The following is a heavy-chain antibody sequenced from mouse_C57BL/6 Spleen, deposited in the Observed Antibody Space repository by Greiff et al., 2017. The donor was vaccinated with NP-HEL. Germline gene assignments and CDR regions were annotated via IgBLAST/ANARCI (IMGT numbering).Heavy chain of an antibody. CDR3: ANDYGEVDY. CDR2: INPSSGYT. Sequence: VMLVESGAELARPGASVKMSCKASGYTFTSYTMHWVKQRPGQGLEWIGYINPSSGYTKYNQKFKDKATLTADKSSSTAYMQLSSLTSEDSAVYYCANDYGEVDYWGQGTTLTVSS. D-gene: IGHD2-4*01. J-gene: IGHJ2*01. V-gene: IGHV1-4*01. CDR1: GYTFTSYT.